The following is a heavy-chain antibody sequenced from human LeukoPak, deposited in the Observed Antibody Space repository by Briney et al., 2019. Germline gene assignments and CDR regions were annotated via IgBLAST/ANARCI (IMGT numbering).Heavy chain of an antibody. Sequence: GRSLRLSCAASGFTFDDYAMHWVRQAPGKGLEWVSGISWNSGSIGYADSVKGRFTISRDNAKNSLYLQMNSLRAEDTALYYCAKDMEYGSGYLFDYWGQETLVTVSS. CDR1: GFTFDDYA. D-gene: IGHD3-10*01. J-gene: IGHJ4*02. V-gene: IGHV3-9*01. CDR2: ISWNSGSI. CDR3: AKDMEYGSGYLFDY.